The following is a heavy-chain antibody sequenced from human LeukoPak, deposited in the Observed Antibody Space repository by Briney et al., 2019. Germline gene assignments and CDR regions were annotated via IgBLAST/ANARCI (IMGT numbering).Heavy chain of an antibody. J-gene: IGHJ3*02. CDR2: IYYSGST. CDR3: ARSPWLLHGNYAFDI. CDR1: GGSISSYY. Sequence: PSETLSLTCTVSGGSISSYYWSWIRQPPGKGLEWIGYIYYSGSTNYNPSLKSRVTISVDTSKNQFSLKLSSVTAADTAVYYCARSPWLLHGNYAFDIWGQGTMVTVSS. D-gene: IGHD3-22*01. V-gene: IGHV4-59*01.